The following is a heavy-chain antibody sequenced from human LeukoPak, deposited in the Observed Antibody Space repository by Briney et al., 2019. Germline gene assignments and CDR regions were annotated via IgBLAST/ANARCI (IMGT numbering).Heavy chain of an antibody. J-gene: IGHJ4*02. CDR1: GFTFSSYG. V-gene: IGHV3-30*03. CDR2: ISYDGSNK. CDR3: ARGSYYDSSGYTVYFDY. Sequence: GRSLRLSCAASGFTFSSYGMHWVRQAPGKGLEWVAVISYDGSNKYYADSVKGRFTISRDNSKNTLYLQMNSLRAEDTAVYYCARGSYYDSSGYTVYFDYWGQGTLVTVSS. D-gene: IGHD3-22*01.